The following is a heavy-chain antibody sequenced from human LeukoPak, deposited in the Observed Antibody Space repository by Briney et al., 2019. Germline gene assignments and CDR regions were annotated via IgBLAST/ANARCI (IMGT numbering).Heavy chain of an antibody. CDR3: ARDTRYNWNPYYYYGMDV. CDR1: GFTFSSYS. Sequence: GGSLRLSCAASGFTFSSYSMNWVRQAPGKGLEWVSSISSSSSYIYYADSVKGRFTISRDNAKNSLYLQMNSLRAEDTAVYYCARDTRYNWNPYYYYGMDVWGQGTTVTVSS. J-gene: IGHJ6*02. CDR2: ISSSSSYI. D-gene: IGHD1-20*01. V-gene: IGHV3-21*01.